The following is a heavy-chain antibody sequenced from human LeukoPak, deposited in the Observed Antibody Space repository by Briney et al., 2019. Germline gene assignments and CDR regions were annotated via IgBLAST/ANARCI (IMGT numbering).Heavy chain of an antibody. CDR2: ISWNSGSI. Sequence: GGSLRLSCAASGFTFDDYAMHWVRQAPGKGLEWVSGISWNSGSIGYADSVKGRFTISRDNAKNSLYLQMNSLRDEDTAVYYCARDTEWAFDYWGQGTLVTVSS. V-gene: IGHV3-9*01. CDR3: ARDTEWAFDY. D-gene: IGHD1-26*01. J-gene: IGHJ4*02. CDR1: GFTFDDYA.